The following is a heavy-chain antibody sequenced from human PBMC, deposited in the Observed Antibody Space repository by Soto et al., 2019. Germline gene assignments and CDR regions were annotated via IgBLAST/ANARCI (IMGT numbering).Heavy chain of an antibody. V-gene: IGHV3-23*01. CDR1: GFTFSSYA. CDR2: ISGSGGST. D-gene: IGHD3-10*01. Sequence: GGSIRLSCAASGFTFSSYAMSWVRQAPGKGLEWVSAISGSGGSTYYADSVKGRFTISRDNSKNTLYLQMNSLRAEDTAVYYCARERITMVRGVINYYFDYWGQGTLVTVSS. J-gene: IGHJ4*02. CDR3: ARERITMVRGVINYYFDY.